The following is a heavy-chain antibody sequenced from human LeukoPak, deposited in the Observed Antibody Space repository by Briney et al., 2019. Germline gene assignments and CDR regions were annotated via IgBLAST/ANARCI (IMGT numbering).Heavy chain of an antibody. D-gene: IGHD2-15*01. CDR3: ALRGGIFFGAFNI. J-gene: IGHJ3*02. CDR1: GGTFSSYA. V-gene: IGHV1-69*13. Sequence: SVKVSCKAPGGTFSSYAISWVRQAPGQGLEWMGGIIPIFGTANYAQKFQGRVTITADESTSTAYMERSSLRSEDTAVYYCALRGGIFFGAFNIGGKGKRVPV. CDR2: IIPIFGTA.